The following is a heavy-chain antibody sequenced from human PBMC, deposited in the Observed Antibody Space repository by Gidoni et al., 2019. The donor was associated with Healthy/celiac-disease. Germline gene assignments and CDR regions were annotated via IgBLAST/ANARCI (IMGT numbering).Heavy chain of an antibody. D-gene: IGHD6-19*01. CDR3: AKDGGSGWFDY. Sequence: EVQLVESGGGLVQPGRSLRLSCAASGFTFADYAMHWFRQAPGKGLEWVSGISWNSGSIGYADSVKGRFTISRDNAKNSLYLQMNSLRAEDTALYYCAKDGGSGWFDYWGQGTLVTVSS. CDR2: ISWNSGSI. J-gene: IGHJ4*02. CDR1: GFTFADYA. V-gene: IGHV3-9*01.